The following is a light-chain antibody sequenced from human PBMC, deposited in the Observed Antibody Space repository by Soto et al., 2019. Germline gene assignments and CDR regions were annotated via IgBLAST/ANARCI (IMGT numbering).Light chain of an antibody. CDR2: DAS. Sequence: EIVLTQSPATLSLSPGERATLSCRASQSVGSALAWYQQRPGQAPRLLLCDASNRATDIPARFSGSGSGTDFTLTISGLEPEDFAVYYCQQRSDWSRLTFGGGTRVEVK. CDR3: QQRSDWSRLT. J-gene: IGKJ4*01. CDR1: QSVGSA. V-gene: IGKV3-11*01.